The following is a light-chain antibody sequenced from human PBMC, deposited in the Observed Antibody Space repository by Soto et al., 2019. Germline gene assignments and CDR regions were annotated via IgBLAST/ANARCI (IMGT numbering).Light chain of an antibody. J-gene: IGKJ1*01. Sequence: EMGMSKYRNTVSEGQGVSVGVRRMASQNISRSLAWYQQKPGQGPSLLIYGTSTRAGCVPARFRHGGYGSEFALTITPLQSEDFAVYYRPPSNGWPRTFGEGTRWIS. CDR3: PPSNGWPRT. V-gene: IGKV3-15*01. CDR2: GTS. CDR1: QNISRS.